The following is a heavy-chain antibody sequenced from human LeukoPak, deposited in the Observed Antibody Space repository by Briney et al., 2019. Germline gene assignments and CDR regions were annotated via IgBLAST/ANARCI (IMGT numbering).Heavy chain of an antibody. D-gene: IGHD6-19*01. V-gene: IGHV1-24*01. J-gene: IGHJ4*02. Sequence: GASVKVSCKVSGNTLTELSIHWVRQTPEKGLEWVGGFNPEDGETISAQKFQGRVTITADESTSTAYMELSSLRSEDTAVYYCARSLVAAELDCWGQGTLVTVSS. CDR1: GNTLTELS. CDR3: ARSLVAAELDC. CDR2: FNPEDGET.